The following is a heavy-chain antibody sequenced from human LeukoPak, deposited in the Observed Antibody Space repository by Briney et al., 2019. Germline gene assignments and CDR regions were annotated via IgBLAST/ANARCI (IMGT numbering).Heavy chain of an antibody. CDR2: IIPILGIA. J-gene: IGHJ5*02. Sequence: GASVTVSCKASGGTFSSYAISWVRQAPGQGLEWMGRIIPILGIANYAQKFQGRVTITADKSTSTAYMELSSLRSEDTAVYYCARIYCSSTSCYAPWGQGTLVTVSS. CDR1: GGTFSSYA. V-gene: IGHV1-69*04. D-gene: IGHD2-2*01. CDR3: ARIYCSSTSCYAP.